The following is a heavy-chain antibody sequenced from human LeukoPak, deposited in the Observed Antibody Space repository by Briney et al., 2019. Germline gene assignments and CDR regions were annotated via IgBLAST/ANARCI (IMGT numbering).Heavy chain of an antibody. CDR1: GFSLSDFG. CDR2: IWHDGSFK. Sequence: AGGSLRLSCAASGFSLSDFGIHWVRQAPGKGLEWVAVIWHDGSFKHFADSVKGRFTISRDNSKNMAYLQMNSLRVEDTAVYYCARDKKIAVVLDHWGKGTLVTVSS. CDR3: ARDKKIAVVLDH. J-gene: IGHJ4*02. D-gene: IGHD2-15*01. V-gene: IGHV3-33*01.